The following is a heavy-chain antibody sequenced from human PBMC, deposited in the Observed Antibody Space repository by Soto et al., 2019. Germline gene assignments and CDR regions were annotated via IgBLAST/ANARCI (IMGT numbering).Heavy chain of an antibody. J-gene: IGHJ6*02. V-gene: IGHV3-73*01. CDR3: TRISGYSYNYYGMDV. D-gene: IGHD5-12*01. Sequence: GGSLRLSCAASGLTFSGSAIHWVRQASGKGLEWVGRIRSKANSYATAYAASVKGRFTISRDDSKNTAYLQMNSLKTEDTAVYYCTRISGYSYNYYGMDVWGQGTTVTVSS. CDR2: IRSKANSYAT. CDR1: GLTFSGSA.